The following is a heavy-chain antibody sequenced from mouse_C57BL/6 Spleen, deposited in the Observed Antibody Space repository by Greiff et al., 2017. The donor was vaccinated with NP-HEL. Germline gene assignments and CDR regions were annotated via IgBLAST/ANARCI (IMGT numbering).Heavy chain of an antibody. V-gene: IGHV1-55*01. J-gene: IGHJ4*01. D-gene: IGHD1-1*01. CDR1: GYTFTSYW. Sequence: QVQLQQPGAELVKPGASVKMSCKASGYTFTSYWITWVKQRPGQGLEWIGDIYPGSGCTNYNEKFKSKATMTVDTASSTAYMQLSSLTSEDSAVYYCDRVGDNSYYAMDDWGQGTSVTVSS. CDR2: IYPGSGCT. CDR3: DRVGDNSYYAMDD.